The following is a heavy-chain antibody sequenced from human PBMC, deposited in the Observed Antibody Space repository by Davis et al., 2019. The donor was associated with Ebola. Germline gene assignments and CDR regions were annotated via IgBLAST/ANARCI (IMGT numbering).Heavy chain of an antibody. Sequence: GESLKISCKGSGYIFTNYWIGWVRQMPGKGLEWMGIIYPGDSDTRYSPSFQGQVTSSADKSISTAYLQWSSLKASDTAMYYCARAQFLDFDYWGQGTLVTVSS. CDR3: ARAQFLDFDY. J-gene: IGHJ4*02. CDR1: GYIFTNYW. CDR2: IYPGDSDT. D-gene: IGHD3-3*01. V-gene: IGHV5-51*01.